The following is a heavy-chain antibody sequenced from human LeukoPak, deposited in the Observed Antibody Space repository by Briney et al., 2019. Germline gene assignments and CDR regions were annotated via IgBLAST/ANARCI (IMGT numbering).Heavy chain of an antibody. CDR3: ARAGGYASSWAY. D-gene: IGHD5-12*01. CDR2: IKQDGSEK. CDR1: GITFSSYW. J-gene: IGHJ4*02. V-gene: IGHV3-7*01. Sequence: GGSLRLSCAASGITFSSYWMSWVRQAPGKGLEWVANIKQDGSEKNYVDSVKGRFTISRDNAKNSLDLQMNSLRAEDTAVYCARAGGYASSWAYWGQGTLVTVSS.